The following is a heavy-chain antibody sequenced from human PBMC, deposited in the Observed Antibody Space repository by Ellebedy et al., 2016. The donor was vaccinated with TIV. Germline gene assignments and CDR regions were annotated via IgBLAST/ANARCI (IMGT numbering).Heavy chain of an antibody. CDR3: ARGEGPYYYGVDV. V-gene: IGHV4-59*01. CDR1: GGYLRTYY. Sequence: SETLSLXXNVSGGYLRTYYWSWIRQSPGKGLEWIGYIYYSGSTGYNPSLKSRVTISVDTSKNQFSLKLISVTAADTAVYYCARGEGPYYYGVDVWGQGTTVTVSS. J-gene: IGHJ6*02. CDR2: IYYSGST.